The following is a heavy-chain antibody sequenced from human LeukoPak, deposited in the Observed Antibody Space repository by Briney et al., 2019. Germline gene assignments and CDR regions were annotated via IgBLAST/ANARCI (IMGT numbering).Heavy chain of an antibody. D-gene: IGHD6-13*01. J-gene: IGHJ4*02. CDR3: AVEAAAGTGFDY. V-gene: IGHV3-30*02. CDR1: GFTFSSYA. Sequence: PGGSLRLSCAASGFTFSSYAMSWVRQAPGKGLEWVAFIRYDGSNKYYADSVKGRFTISRDNSKNTLYLQMNSLRAEDTAVYYCAVEAAAGTGFDYWGQGTLVTVSS. CDR2: IRYDGSNK.